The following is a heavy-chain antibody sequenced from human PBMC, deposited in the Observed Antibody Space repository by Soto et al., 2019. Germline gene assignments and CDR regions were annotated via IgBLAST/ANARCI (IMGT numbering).Heavy chain of an antibody. CDR1: GFIFSDYA. Sequence: EVQLLESGGDLVQPGGSLRLSCVASGFIFSDYAMTWVRQAPGKGLEWVSTIGVSGGDTYYADSVKGRFTITRDNSKNTVYVKMNSLRAEDTAVYYCVKRAVTGVWWFFDHWGQGALVAVSS. J-gene: IGHJ4*02. D-gene: IGHD6-19*01. CDR2: IGVSGGDT. V-gene: IGHV3-23*01. CDR3: VKRAVTGVWWFFDH.